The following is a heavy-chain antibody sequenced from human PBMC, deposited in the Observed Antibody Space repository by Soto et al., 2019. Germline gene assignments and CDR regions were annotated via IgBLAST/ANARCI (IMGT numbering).Heavy chain of an antibody. CDR1: GFTFSTYW. D-gene: IGHD2-15*01. V-gene: IGHV3-74*01. CDR2: IISDESTT. Sequence: PGGSLRLSCAASGFTFSTYWMHWVRQAPGKGLVWVSRIISDESTTIYADFVKGRFTISRDNAKNTLYLRMNSLSVEDTAMYYCATGPTPAFDIWGLGTMVTVSS. CDR3: ATGPTPAFDI. J-gene: IGHJ3*02.